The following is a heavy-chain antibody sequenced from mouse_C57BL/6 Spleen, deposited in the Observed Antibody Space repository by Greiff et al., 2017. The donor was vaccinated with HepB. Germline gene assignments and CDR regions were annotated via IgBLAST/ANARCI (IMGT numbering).Heavy chain of an antibody. D-gene: IGHD1-1*01. J-gene: IGHJ2*01. CDR1: GYTFTDYY. Sequence: QVQLQQSGAELVKPGALVKISCKASGYTFTDYYINWVKQRPGQGLEWIGKIGPGSGSTYYNEKFKGKATLTADKSSSKASMQLNSLTSEDSAVYFCARDYGSSFYFDYWGQGTTLTVSS. CDR3: ARDYGSSFYFDY. V-gene: IGHV1-77*01. CDR2: IGPGSGST.